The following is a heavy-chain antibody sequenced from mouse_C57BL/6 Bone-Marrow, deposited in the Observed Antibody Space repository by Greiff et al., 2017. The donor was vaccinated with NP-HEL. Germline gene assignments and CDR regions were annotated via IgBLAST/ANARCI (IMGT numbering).Heavy chain of an antibody. J-gene: IGHJ2*01. CDR1: GYTFTNYW. CDR2: IYPGGGYT. CDR3: ARKAQATFDY. D-gene: IGHD3-2*02. V-gene: IGHV1-63*01. Sequence: VQGVESGAELVRPGTSVKMSCKASGYTFTNYWIGWAKQRPGHGLEWIGDIYPGGGYTNYNEKFKGKATLTADKSSSTAYMQFSSLTSEDSAIYYCARKAQATFDYWGQGTTLTVSS.